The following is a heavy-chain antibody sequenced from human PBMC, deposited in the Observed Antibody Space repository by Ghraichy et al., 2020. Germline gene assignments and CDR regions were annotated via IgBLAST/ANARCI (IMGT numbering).Heavy chain of an antibody. CDR3: AREPHVDFWTGYIPD. CDR2: ISGSGATT. D-gene: IGHD3/OR15-3a*01. J-gene: IGHJ3*01. V-gene: IGHV3-23*01. CDR1: GFTFSTFA. Sequence: GGSLRLSCAASGFTFSTFAMNWVRQAPGKGLEWVSGISGSGATTYYADSVQGRFTISRDNSRSTLFLQMSNLRAEDTAVYYCAREPHVDFWTGYIPDWGQGAMVTVSS.